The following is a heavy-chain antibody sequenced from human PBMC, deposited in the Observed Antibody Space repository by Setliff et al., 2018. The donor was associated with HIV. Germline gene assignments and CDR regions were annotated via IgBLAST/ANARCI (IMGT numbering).Heavy chain of an antibody. CDR2: IYYSGST. J-gene: IGHJ4*02. D-gene: IGHD3-10*01. V-gene: IGHV4-38-2*01. Sequence: KASETLSLTCAVSVYSISSGYFWGWIRQPPGKGLEWIGSIYYSGSTYYNPSLKSRVTISVDTSKNQFSLKLSPVTAADTAVYYCASAYGSGSYPGDWGQGTLVTVPQ. CDR3: ASAYGSGSYPGD. CDR1: VYSISSGYF.